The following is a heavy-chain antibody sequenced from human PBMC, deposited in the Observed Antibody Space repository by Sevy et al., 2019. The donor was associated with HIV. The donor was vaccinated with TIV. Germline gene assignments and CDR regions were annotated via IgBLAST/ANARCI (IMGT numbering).Heavy chain of an antibody. Sequence: GGSLRLSCAASGFTFSNYAMAWVRQAPGKGLEWVSGITGSGGTTYYADSVKGRFTISIDNSKNTLYLQMNRLRAEDTAIDYCADGYPSHEFDGWGQGTMVTVSS. V-gene: IGHV3-23*01. J-gene: IGHJ3*01. CDR2: ITGSGGTT. CDR1: GFTFSNYA. D-gene: IGHD3-16*01. CDR3: ADGYPSHEFDG.